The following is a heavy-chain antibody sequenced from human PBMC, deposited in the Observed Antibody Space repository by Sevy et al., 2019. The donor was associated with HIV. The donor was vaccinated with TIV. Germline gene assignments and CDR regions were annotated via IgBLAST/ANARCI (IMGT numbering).Heavy chain of an antibody. V-gene: IGHV4-61*02. CDR2: IYTSGRT. CDR1: GDSISSGNHW. J-gene: IGHJ6*02. Sequence: SETLSLTCTVSGDSISSGNHWWSWIRQPAGKGLEWIGRIYTSGRTIYNPVLRSRVTMSVDTSTTQFFLNLNSVTAADTAVYYCARDGIRRDYYHGMDVWGQGTTVTVSS. CDR3: ARDGIRRDYYHGMDV. D-gene: IGHD1-26*01.